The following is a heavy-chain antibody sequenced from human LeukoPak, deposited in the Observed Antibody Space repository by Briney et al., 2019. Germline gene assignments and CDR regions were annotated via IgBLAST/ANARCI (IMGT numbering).Heavy chain of an antibody. Sequence: SVTVSRKASVGTFSSYAISWVRQAPGQGGEWMGRIIPILGIANYAQKFHGRVTITADKSTSTAYMEPSSLRSEDTAVYYCARAEAYSGPDYWGQGTLVTVSS. V-gene: IGHV1-69*04. CDR1: VGTFSSYA. D-gene: IGHD6-19*01. CDR2: IIPILGIA. CDR3: ARAEAYSGPDY. J-gene: IGHJ4*02.